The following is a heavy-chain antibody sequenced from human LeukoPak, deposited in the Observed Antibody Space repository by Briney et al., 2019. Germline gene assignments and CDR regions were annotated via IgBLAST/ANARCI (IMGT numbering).Heavy chain of an antibody. CDR2: IYSGGST. V-gene: IGHV3-66*01. CDR1: GFTVSDNY. Sequence: PGGSLRLSCAASGFTVSDNYMSWVRQAPGKGLEWVSVIYSGGSTYYADSVKGRFTISRDNSKNTLYLQMNSLRAEDTAVYYCARGGLRYFDWPYYFDYWGQGTLVTVSS. CDR3: ARGGLRYFDWPYYFDY. D-gene: IGHD3-9*01. J-gene: IGHJ4*02.